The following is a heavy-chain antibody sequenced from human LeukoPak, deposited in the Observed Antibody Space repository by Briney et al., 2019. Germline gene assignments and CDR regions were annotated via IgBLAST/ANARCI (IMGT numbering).Heavy chain of an antibody. D-gene: IGHD3-16*01. V-gene: IGHV4-59*01. Sequence: SETLSLTCTVSGGSISSYYWSWIRQPPGKGLEWIGYIYYSGSTNYKSSLKSRVTISVDTSKDQFSLKLSSVTAADTAVYYCARETSQKGAHYMDVWGKGTTVTISS. CDR3: ARETSQKGAHYMDV. CDR1: GGSISSYY. CDR2: IYYSGST. J-gene: IGHJ6*03.